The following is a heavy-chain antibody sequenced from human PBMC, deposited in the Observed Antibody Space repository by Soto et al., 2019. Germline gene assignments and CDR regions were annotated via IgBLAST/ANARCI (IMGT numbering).Heavy chain of an antibody. V-gene: IGHV1-3*01. CDR3: ATSYGSGYRAFDY. CDR2: INAGNGNT. D-gene: IGHD3-10*01. J-gene: IGHJ4*02. Sequence: GASAKVSCKASGYTFTSYAMHWVRQAPGQRLEWMGWINAGNGNTKYSQKFQGRVTMTTDKSTSTAYMELRSLRSEDTAFYYCATSYGSGYRAFDYWGQGALVTVSS. CDR1: GYTFTSYA.